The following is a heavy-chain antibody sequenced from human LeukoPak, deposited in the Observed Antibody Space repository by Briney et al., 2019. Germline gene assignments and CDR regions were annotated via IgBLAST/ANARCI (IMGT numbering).Heavy chain of an antibody. J-gene: IGHJ4*02. CDR2: ISGSGGST. V-gene: IGHV3-23*01. CDR1: GLIFSTYA. Sequence: GGSLRLSCSASGLIFSTYAMTWVRQAPGKGLEWVSAISGSGGSTYHADSVKGRFTISRDNSRNTLFLQMNSLRADDTALYYCAKEGDGDYSLDCWGQGTLVTVSS. D-gene: IGHD4-17*01. CDR3: AKEGDGDYSLDC.